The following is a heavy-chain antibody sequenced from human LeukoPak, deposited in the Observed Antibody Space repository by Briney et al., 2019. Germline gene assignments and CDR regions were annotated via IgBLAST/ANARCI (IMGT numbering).Heavy chain of an antibody. V-gene: IGHV4-38-2*01. J-gene: IGHJ4*02. D-gene: IGHD3-10*01. CDR3: ARGPYGSGSYPYYFDY. CDR1: GYSTSSACY. Sequence: SETLSLTCGVSGYSTSSACYWGWIRQPPGKGLEWIGSIYHRGSIYSNPSLKSRVTISVDTSKNQFSLRLTSMTAADTAVYFCARGPYGSGSYPYYFDYWGQGTLVTVSS. CDR2: IYHRGSI.